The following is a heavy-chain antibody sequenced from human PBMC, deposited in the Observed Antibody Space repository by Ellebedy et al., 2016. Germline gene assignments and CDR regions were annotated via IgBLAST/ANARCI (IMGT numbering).Heavy chain of an antibody. CDR3: ARLEDSGYDYRGGLGELGNWYFDL. D-gene: IGHD5-12*01. Sequence: SETLSLTXTVSGYSISSGYYWGWIRQPPGKGLEWIGRIYTSGSTNYNPSLKSRVTMSVDTSKNQFSLKLSSVTAADTAVYYCARLEDSGYDYRGGLGELGNWYFDLWGRGTLVTVSS. J-gene: IGHJ2*01. CDR1: GYSISSGYY. CDR2: IYTSGST. V-gene: IGHV4-38-2*02.